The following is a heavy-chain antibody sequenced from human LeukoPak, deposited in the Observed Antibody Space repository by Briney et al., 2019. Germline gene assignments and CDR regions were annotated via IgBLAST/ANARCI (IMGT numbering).Heavy chain of an antibody. CDR1: GGSISSHY. D-gene: IGHD4-17*01. CDR2: ISSIEST. Sequence: PSETLSLTCTVSGGSISSHYWSWIRQPPGKGLEWIGYISSIESTNYNPSLKSRVTISVDTSKNQFSLKLTSVTAADTAVYFCARDPTTVTKGLDIWGQGTMVTVSS. V-gene: IGHV4-59*11. CDR3: ARDPTTVTKGLDI. J-gene: IGHJ3*02.